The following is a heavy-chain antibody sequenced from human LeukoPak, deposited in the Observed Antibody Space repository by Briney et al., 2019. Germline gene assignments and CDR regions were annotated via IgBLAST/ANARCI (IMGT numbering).Heavy chain of an antibody. CDR2: IWYDGSNK. D-gene: IGHD3-22*01. CDR3: ARDSSAHFDY. Sequence: PGRSLRLSRGASGFTFSSYGMHWVRQAPGKGLEWVAGIWYDGSNKYYADSMKGRFTISRDNSKNTLYLQMNSLRAEDTAVYYCARDSSAHFDYWGQGTLVTVSS. CDR1: GFTFSSYG. J-gene: IGHJ4*02. V-gene: IGHV3-33*01.